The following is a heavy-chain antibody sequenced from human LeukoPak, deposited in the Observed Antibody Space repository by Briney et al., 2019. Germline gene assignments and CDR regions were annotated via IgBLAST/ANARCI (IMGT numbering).Heavy chain of an antibody. CDR2: ISAYNGNT. V-gene: IGHV1-18*01. CDR3: ARDLPLWVVRGVNFDY. CDR1: GYTFTSYG. Sequence: GASVKVSCKASGYTFTSYGISWVRQAPGQGLEWMGWISAYNGNTNYAQKLQGRVTMTTDTSTSTAYMELRSLRSDDTAVYYCARDLPLWVVRGVNFDYWGQGTLVTVSS. J-gene: IGHJ4*02. D-gene: IGHD3-10*01.